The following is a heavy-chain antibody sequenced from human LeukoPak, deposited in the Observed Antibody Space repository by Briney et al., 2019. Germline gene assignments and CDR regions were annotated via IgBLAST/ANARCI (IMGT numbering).Heavy chain of an antibody. CDR2: ISYDGSNK. CDR3: AKDHVLLWFGESSNWYFDL. D-gene: IGHD3-10*01. CDR1: GFTFSSYA. V-gene: IGHV3-30-3*01. J-gene: IGHJ2*01. Sequence: PGGSLRLSCAASGFTFSSYAMHWVRQAPGKGLEWVAVISYDGSNKYYADSVKGRFTISRDNSKNTLYLQMNSLRAEDTAVYYCAKDHVLLWFGESSNWYFDLWGRGTLVTVSS.